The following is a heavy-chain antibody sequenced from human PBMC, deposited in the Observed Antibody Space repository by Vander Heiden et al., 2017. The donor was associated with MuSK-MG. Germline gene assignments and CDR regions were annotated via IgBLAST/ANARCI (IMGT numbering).Heavy chain of an antibody. CDR2: INQSGST. CDR3: ARRTYYDYVWGSYRFLGYFDY. Sequence: QVQLQQWGAGLLKPSETLSLTCAVHGGSFSGYYWSGNGQPPGKGLEWIGEINQSGSTNYNPSLKSRVTITVDTSKNQFSLKLSSETAADTAVYYCARRTYYDYVWGSYRFLGYFDYWGQGTLVTVSS. J-gene: IGHJ4*02. D-gene: IGHD3-16*02. CDR1: GGSFSGYY. V-gene: IGHV4-34*01.